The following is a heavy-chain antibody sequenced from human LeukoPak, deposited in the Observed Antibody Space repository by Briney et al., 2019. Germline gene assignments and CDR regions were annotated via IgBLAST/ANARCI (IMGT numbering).Heavy chain of an antibody. CDR2: IIPIFGTA. D-gene: IGHD3-22*01. J-gene: IGHJ4*02. CDR1: GGTFSSYA. Sequence: ASVTVSCKASGGTFSSYAISWVRQAPGQGLEWMGGIIPIFGTANYAQKFQGRVTITADESTSTAYMELSSLRSEDTAVHYCASRRDYYDSSGYYYGYGILFDYWGQGTLVTVS. CDR3: ASRRDYYDSSGYYYGYGILFDY. V-gene: IGHV1-69*01.